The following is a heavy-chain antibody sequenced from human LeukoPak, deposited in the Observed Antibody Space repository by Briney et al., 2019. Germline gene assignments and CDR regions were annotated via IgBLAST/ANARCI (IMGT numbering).Heavy chain of an antibody. J-gene: IGHJ3*02. CDR1: GFTFSSYA. Sequence: GGSLRLSCAASGFTFSSYAMSWVRQAPGEGLEWVSSYYADSVKGRFTISRDNAKNTLYLQMNSPRAEDTAVYYCAKDHYVSGRYDAFDIWGQGTMVTVSS. CDR3: AKDHYVSGRYDAFDI. V-gene: IGHV3-23*01. D-gene: IGHD3-10*01.